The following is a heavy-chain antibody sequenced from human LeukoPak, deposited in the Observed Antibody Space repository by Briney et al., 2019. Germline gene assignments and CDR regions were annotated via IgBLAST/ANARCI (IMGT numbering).Heavy chain of an antibody. CDR1: GFTLISYA. J-gene: IGHJ4*02. Sequence: PGRSLRLSCAASGFTLISYAMHWVRQAPGKGLESVAVISFDGSNQYYTDSVKGRFTISRDNSKNTVDLQMNSVRVEDTALYYCARGPYSSSWYDFWGPGTLVTVSS. CDR2: ISFDGSNQ. V-gene: IGHV3-30*04. CDR3: ARGPYSSSWYDF. D-gene: IGHD6-13*01.